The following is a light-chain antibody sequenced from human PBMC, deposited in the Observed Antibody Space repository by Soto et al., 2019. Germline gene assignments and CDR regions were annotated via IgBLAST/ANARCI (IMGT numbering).Light chain of an antibody. V-gene: IGKV3-15*01. CDR1: QSVSSN. CDR3: QQYNNWPPFT. J-gene: IGKJ3*01. CDR2: GAS. Sequence: EIVMTQSPATLSVSPGERATVSCRASQSVSSNLAWYQQKPGRAPRLLIYGASTRATGIPVRFSGSGSGTVFPLTISSLQSQDFAVYYCQQYNNWPPFTFGPGTKVDLK.